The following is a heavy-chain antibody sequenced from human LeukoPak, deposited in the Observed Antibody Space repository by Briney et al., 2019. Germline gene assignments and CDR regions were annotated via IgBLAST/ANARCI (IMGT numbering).Heavy chain of an antibody. CDR1: GGTFSSYA. CDR2: IIPIFGTA. J-gene: IGHJ3*02. Sequence: SVKVSCKASGGTFSSYAISWVRQAPGQGLEWMGGIIPIFGTANYAQKFQGRVTITADESTSTAYMELSSLRSEDTAVYYCAREHTTYDAFDIWGQGTMVTVSS. V-gene: IGHV1-69*13. CDR3: AREHTTYDAFDI. D-gene: IGHD1-1*01.